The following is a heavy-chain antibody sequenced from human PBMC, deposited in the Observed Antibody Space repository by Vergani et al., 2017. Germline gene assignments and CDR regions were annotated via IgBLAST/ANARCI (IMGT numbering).Heavy chain of an antibody. J-gene: IGHJ6*03. CDR3: ARDLRGSYYGATTGYYYMDV. Sequence: QVQLVQSGAEVKKPGSSVKVSCKASGGTFSSYAISWVRQAPGQGLEWMGRIIPILGIANYAQKFQGRVTITADKSTSKAYMELSSLRSEDTAVYYCARDLRGSYYGATTGYYYMDVWGKGP. V-gene: IGHV1-69*04. CDR1: GGTFSSYA. D-gene: IGHD1-26*01. CDR2: IIPILGIA.